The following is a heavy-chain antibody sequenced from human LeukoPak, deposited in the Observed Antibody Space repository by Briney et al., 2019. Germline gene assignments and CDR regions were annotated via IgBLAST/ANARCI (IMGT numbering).Heavy chain of an antibody. Sequence: GASVKVSCKASGYTFTGYYMHWVRQAPGQGLEWMGWINPNSGGTNYAQKFQGRVTMTRDTSISTAYMELSRLRSDDTAVYYCARGASFEWLPSFDYWGQGTLVTVSS. J-gene: IGHJ4*02. D-gene: IGHD5-12*01. CDR1: GYTFTGYY. V-gene: IGHV1-2*02. CDR3: ARGASFEWLPSFDY. CDR2: INPNSGGT.